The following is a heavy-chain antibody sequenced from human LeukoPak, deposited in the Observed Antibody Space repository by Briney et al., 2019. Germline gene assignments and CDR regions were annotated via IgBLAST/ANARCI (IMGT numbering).Heavy chain of an antibody. J-gene: IGHJ4*02. D-gene: IGHD3-22*01. Sequence: PSETLSLTCTASGYSISSDYYWGWIRQPPGKGLEWIATISHSGSTYYIPSLKSRVTISLDTSKNQFSLKLSSVTAADTAVYYCARDPQYYYESSGYCYFDYWGQGTLVTVSS. V-gene: IGHV4-38-2*02. CDR2: ISHSGST. CDR3: ARDPQYYYESSGYCYFDY. CDR1: GYSISSDYY.